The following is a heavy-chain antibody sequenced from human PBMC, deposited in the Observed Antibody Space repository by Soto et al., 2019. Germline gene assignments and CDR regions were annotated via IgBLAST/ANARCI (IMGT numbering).Heavy chain of an antibody. CDR2: GSYDGSNQ. CDR3: TKGGRGMDV. J-gene: IGHJ6*02. Sequence: QVQLVESGGGVVQPGRSLRLSCAASGFTFSTYGIHWVSQAPGKGLEWVAVGSYDGSNQYYADSVKGRFTVSRDNSKNTLYLQMNSLTAEDTAVYYCTKGGRGMDVWGQGTTVTVTS. CDR1: GFTFSTYG. V-gene: IGHV3-30*18. D-gene: IGHD3-16*01.